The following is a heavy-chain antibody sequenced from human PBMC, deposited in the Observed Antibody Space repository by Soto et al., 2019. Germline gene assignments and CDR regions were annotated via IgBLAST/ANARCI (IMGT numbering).Heavy chain of an antibody. CDR3: ARPAMGGSSWPVDY. CDR2: IYHSGST. V-gene: IGHV4-4*02. CDR1: GGSISSSNW. J-gene: IGHJ4*02. D-gene: IGHD6-13*01. Sequence: QVQLQESGPGLVKPSGTLSLTCAVSGGSISSSNWWSWVRQPPGKGLEWIGEIYHSGSTNYNPSLKGRVSRAVDKSKNLFALKLSSVTAADPAGYYCARPAMGGSSWPVDYWGQGTLVTAAS.